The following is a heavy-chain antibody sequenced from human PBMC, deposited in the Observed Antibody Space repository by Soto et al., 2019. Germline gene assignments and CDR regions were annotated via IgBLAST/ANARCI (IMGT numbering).Heavy chain of an antibody. V-gene: IGHV4-59*01. CDR2: IYYSGST. J-gene: IGHJ4*02. CDR1: GGSISSYY. CDR3: AGGLDYNLAYCGGDCYSGFDY. D-gene: IGHD2-21*02. Sequence: PSETLSLTCTVSGGSISSYYWSWIRQPPGKGLEWIGYIYYSGSTNYNPSLKSRVTISVDTSKNQFSLKLSSVTAADTAVYYCAGGLDYNLAYCGGDCYSGFDYWGQGTLVTVSS.